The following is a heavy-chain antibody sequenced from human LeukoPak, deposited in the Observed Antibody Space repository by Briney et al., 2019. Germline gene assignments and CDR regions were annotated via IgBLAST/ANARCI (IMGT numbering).Heavy chain of an antibody. V-gene: IGHV3-7*05. CDR1: GFTFSSYW. J-gene: IGHJ6*02. CDR3: ARDPYSSSWSYGMDV. D-gene: IGHD6-13*01. Sequence: PGGSLTLSCTASGFTFSSYWMSWVRQTPEKGLEWVANIKQDGSEKVYVDSVKGRFTISRDNAKSSLYLQMSGLRAEDTAVYYCARDPYSSSWSYGMDVWGQGTTVTVSS. CDR2: IKQDGSEK.